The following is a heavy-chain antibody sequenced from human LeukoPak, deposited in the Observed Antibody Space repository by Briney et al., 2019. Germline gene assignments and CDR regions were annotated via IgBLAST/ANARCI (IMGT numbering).Heavy chain of an antibody. Sequence: GGSLRLSCAASGFTFSSYWMHWVRQAPGKGLVWVSRINSDGSSTSYADSVKGRFTISRDNARNTLYLQMNSLRAEDTAVYYCAKGLDGSGSFSPLDYWGQGTLVTVSS. J-gene: IGHJ4*02. V-gene: IGHV3-74*01. CDR3: AKGLDGSGSFSPLDY. CDR2: INSDGSST. D-gene: IGHD3-10*01. CDR1: GFTFSSYW.